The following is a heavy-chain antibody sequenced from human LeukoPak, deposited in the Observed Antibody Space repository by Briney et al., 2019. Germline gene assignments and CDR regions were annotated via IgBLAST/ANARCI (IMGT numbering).Heavy chain of an antibody. D-gene: IGHD3-22*01. CDR3: AKLTYYYDSSGSRSHAFDI. V-gene: IGHV4-39*01. CDR2: IYYSGST. Sequence: SETLSLTCTVSGGSISSSSYYRGWIRQPPGKGLEWIGSIYYSGSTYYNPSLKSRVTISVDTSKNQFSLKLSSVTAADTAVYYCAKLTYYYDSSGSRSHAFDIWGQGTMVTVSS. J-gene: IGHJ3*02. CDR1: GGSISSSSYY.